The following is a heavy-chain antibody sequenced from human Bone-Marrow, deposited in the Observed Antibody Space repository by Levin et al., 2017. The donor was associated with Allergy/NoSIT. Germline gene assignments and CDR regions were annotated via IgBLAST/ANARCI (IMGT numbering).Heavy chain of an antibody. V-gene: IGHV4-4*07. Sequence: SETLSLTCTVSGGSISSFYWSWIRQPAGKGLEWIGRIYSSGRTDYQSSLESRVTMSLDTSKNQVSLKLASVTAADTALYYCARDSGGSGYPDYWGQGTLVTVSS. CDR2: IYSSGRT. CDR3: ARDSGGSGYPDY. CDR1: GGSISSFY. D-gene: IGHD3-22*01. J-gene: IGHJ4*02.